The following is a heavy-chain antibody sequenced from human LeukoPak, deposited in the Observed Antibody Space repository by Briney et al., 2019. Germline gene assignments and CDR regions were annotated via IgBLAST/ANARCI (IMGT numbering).Heavy chain of an antibody. Sequence: GSSVKVSCKASGGTFSSYAISWVRQAPGQGLEWMGGIIPIFGTANYAQKFQGRVTITTDESTSTAYMELSSLRSEDTAVYYCASEVAGTLLGFDPWGQGTLVTVSS. D-gene: IGHD6-19*01. CDR2: IIPIFGTA. J-gene: IGHJ5*02. V-gene: IGHV1-69*05. CDR1: GGTFSSYA. CDR3: ASEVAGTLLGFDP.